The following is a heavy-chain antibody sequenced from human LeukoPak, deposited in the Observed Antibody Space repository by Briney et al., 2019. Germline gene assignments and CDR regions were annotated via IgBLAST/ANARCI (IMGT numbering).Heavy chain of an antibody. CDR3: ARGTGTVTLYDY. D-gene: IGHD1-7*01. Sequence: TSETLSLTCTVSGGSISSYYWSWIRQPPGKGLEWIGYIYYSGSTNYNPSLKSRVTISVDTSKNQFSLKLSSVTAADTAVYYCARGTGTVTLYDYWGQGTLVTVSS. CDR1: GGSISSYY. V-gene: IGHV4-59*01. J-gene: IGHJ4*02. CDR2: IYYSGST.